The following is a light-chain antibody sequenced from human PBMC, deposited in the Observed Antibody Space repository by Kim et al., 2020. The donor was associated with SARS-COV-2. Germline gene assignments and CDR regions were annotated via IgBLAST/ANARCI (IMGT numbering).Light chain of an antibody. CDR3: ALYLGSGISV. CDR2: HTD. CDR1: SDSVSTNYY. V-gene: IGLV8-61*01. Sequence: GGTVTLTCGLNSDSVSTNYYPSWFQQTPGQTPRTLIYHTDTSSAGVPGRFSGSILGNKAALTITGAQAEDEAIYYCALYLGSGISVFGGGTKVTVL. J-gene: IGLJ3*02.